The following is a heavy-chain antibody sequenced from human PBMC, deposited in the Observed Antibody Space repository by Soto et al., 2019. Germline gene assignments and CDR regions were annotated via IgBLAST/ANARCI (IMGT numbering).Heavy chain of an antibody. D-gene: IGHD4-17*01. Sequence: PGGSLRLSCAASGFTFRSYAMSWVRQAPGKGLEWVSAISGSGGSTYYADSVKGRFTISRDNSKNTLYLQMNSLRAEDTAVYYCAKDQLYAYGDLGFEDWGQGTLVTVSS. CDR1: GFTFRSYA. V-gene: IGHV3-23*01. J-gene: IGHJ4*02. CDR3: AKDQLYAYGDLGFED. CDR2: ISGSGGST.